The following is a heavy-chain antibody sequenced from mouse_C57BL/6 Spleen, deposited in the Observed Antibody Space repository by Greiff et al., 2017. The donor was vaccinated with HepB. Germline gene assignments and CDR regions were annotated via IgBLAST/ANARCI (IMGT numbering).Heavy chain of an antibody. J-gene: IGHJ4*01. CDR1: GFSFNTYA. V-gene: IGHV10-1*01. CDR3: VRQSPLYYGYAMDY. Sequence: EVQRVESGGGLVQPKGSLKLSCAASGFSFNTYAMNWVRQAPGKGLEWVARIRSKSNNYATYYADSVKDRFTISRDDSESMLYLQMNNLKTEDTAMYYCVRQSPLYYGYAMDYWGQGTSVTVSS. CDR2: IRSKSNNYAT. D-gene: IGHD1-1*02.